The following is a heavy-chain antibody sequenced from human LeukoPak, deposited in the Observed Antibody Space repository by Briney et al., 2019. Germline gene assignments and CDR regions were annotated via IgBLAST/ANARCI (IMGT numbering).Heavy chain of an antibody. J-gene: IGHJ6*03. Sequence: SETLSLTCTVSGVSISSSSYSWGWIRQPPGKGLEWIVSIDYSGSTYYNPSLESRVTISLDTSKNQFSLRLSSVTAADTAVYYCARGYDFWSANYYMDVWGKGTTVTVSS. D-gene: IGHD3-3*01. CDR3: ARGYDFWSANYYMDV. V-gene: IGHV4-39*07. CDR1: GVSISSSSYS. CDR2: IDYSGST.